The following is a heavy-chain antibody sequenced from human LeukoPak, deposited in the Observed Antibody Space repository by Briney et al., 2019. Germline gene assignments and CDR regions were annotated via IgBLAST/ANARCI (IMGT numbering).Heavy chain of an antibody. D-gene: IGHD2-2*01. J-gene: IGHJ4*02. CDR3: VRGHIVVVPANIDY. CDR1: GFTFSSST. Sequence: GGSLRLSCAASGFTFSSSTMNWVRRAPGKGLEWVSSISSSSNYIYYADSVKGRFTISRDNAKNSLYLQMNGLRAEDTAVYYCVRGHIVVVPANIDYWGQGTLVTVSS. V-gene: IGHV3-21*01. CDR2: ISSSSNYI.